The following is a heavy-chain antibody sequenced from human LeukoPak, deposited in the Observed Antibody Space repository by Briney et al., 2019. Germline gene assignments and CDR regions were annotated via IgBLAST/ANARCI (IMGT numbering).Heavy chain of an antibody. V-gene: IGHV3-48*04. CDR2: ISSSSSTI. Sequence: GGSLRLSCAASGFTFSSYSMNWVRQAPGKGLEWVSYISSSSSTIYYADSVKGRFTISRDNAKNSLYLQMNSLRAEDTAVYYCARLSRYCSGGSCYLDYWGQGTLVTVSS. CDR1: GFTFSSYS. CDR3: ARLSRYCSGGSCYLDY. D-gene: IGHD2-15*01. J-gene: IGHJ4*02.